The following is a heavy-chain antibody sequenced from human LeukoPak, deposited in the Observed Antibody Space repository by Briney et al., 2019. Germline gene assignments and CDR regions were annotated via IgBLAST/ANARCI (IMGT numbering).Heavy chain of an antibody. CDR1: GYTFTSYA. J-gene: IGHJ4*02. D-gene: IGHD6-19*01. CDR2: INAGNGNT. V-gene: IGHV1-3*01. CDR3: ARELDGVYSSEGFDY. Sequence: GASVKVSCKASGYTFTSYAMHWVRQAPGQRLEWMGWINAGNGNTKYSQKFQGRVTITRDTSASTAYMELSSLRSEDTAVYYCARELDGVYSSEGFDYWGQGTLVTVSS.